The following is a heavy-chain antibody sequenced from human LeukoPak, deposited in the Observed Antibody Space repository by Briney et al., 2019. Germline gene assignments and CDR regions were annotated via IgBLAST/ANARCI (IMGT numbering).Heavy chain of an antibody. J-gene: IGHJ6*03. CDR1: NYSISNSLY. CDR2: IYRSGST. D-gene: IGHD4-17*01. V-gene: IGHV4-38-2*02. Sequence: SETLSLTCSGSNYSISNSLYWGWLRPPPGKGLEWIGSIYRSGSTFYNPSLKSRVAISLETSKHQFSLKLSSATAADTAVYFCARGTYGYYMDVWGKGTTVTVSS. CDR3: ARGTYGYYMDV.